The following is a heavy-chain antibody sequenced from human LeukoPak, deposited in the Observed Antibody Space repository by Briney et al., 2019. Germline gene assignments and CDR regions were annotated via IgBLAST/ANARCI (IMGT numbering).Heavy chain of an antibody. CDR3: ARDNWGYDFWSGYYGFDY. V-gene: IGHV3-23*01. CDR2: SSGSGGST. CDR1: GITLSNYG. D-gene: IGHD3-3*01. J-gene: IGHJ4*02. Sequence: GGSLRLSCAVSGITLSNYGMNWVRQAPGKGLEWVAGSSGSGGSTNYAASVKGRFTISRDNAKNTLYLQMNSLRAEDTAVYYCARDNWGYDFWSGYYGFDYWGQGTLVTVSS.